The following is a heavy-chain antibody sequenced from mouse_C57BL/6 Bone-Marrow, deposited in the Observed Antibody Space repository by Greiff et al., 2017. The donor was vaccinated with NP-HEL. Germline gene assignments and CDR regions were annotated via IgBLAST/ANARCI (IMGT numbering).Heavy chain of an antibody. D-gene: IGHD4-1*01. CDR1: GFTFSDYG. J-gene: IGHJ2*01. CDR2: ISSGSSTI. Sequence: VMLVESGGGLVKPGGSLKLSCAASGFTFSDYGMHWVRQAPEKGLEWVAYISSGSSTIYYADTVKGRFTFSSDNAKNTLFLQMTGMRSEDTAMYYCARLGLDYWGQGTTLTVAS. V-gene: IGHV5-17*01. CDR3: ARLGLDY.